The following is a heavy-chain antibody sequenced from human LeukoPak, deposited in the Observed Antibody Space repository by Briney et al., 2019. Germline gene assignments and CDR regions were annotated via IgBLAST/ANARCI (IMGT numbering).Heavy chain of an antibody. D-gene: IGHD3-9*01. CDR1: GGSISSYY. Sequence: SETLSLTCTVSGGSISSYYWSWIRQPPGKGLEWTGYIYYSGSTNYNPSLKSRVTISVDTSKNQFSLKLSSVTAADTAVYYCARHGGNYDILTGYSQFDYWGQGTLVTVSS. CDR2: IYYSGST. V-gene: IGHV4-59*08. CDR3: ARHGGNYDILTGYSQFDY. J-gene: IGHJ4*02.